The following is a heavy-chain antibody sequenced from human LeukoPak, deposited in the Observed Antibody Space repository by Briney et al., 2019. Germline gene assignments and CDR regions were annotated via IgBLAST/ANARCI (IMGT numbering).Heavy chain of an antibody. CDR3: ARVYGSGILYGWFDP. J-gene: IGHJ5*02. V-gene: IGHV4-59*12. CDR1: GGSIISYY. D-gene: IGHD3-10*01. Sequence: SETLSLTCTVSGGSIISYYWSWIRQPPGKGLEWIGDIYYSGNNNYNPSLKSRVTISVDTSKNQVSLKLSSVTAADTAVYYCARVYGSGILYGWFDPWGQGTLVTVSS. CDR2: IYYSGNN.